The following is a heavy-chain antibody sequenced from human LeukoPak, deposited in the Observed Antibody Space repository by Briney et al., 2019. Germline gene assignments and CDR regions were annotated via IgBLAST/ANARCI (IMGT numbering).Heavy chain of an antibody. CDR1: GFTVTSFG. V-gene: IGHV3-53*01. D-gene: IGHD5-18*01. CDR3: ARGLYVDTTMPILY. Sequence: GGSLRLSCAAFGFTVTSFGMNWVRQAPGKGLEWVSVIYSGGSTYYADSVRGRFTISRDKSKNTLYLQMNSLRVEDTAVYYCARGLYVDTTMPILYWGQGTLVTVSS. J-gene: IGHJ4*02. CDR2: IYSGGST.